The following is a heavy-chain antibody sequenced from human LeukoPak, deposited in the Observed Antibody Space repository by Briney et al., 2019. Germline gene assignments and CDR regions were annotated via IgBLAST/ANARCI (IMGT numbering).Heavy chain of an antibody. Sequence: SETLSLTCTVSGGSISSGGYYWSWIRQHPGKGLEWIGYIYYSGSTYYNPSLKSRDTISVDTSKNQFSLKLSSVTAADTAVYYCARAVSLPDAFDIWGQGTMVTVSS. J-gene: IGHJ3*02. V-gene: IGHV4-31*03. CDR3: ARAVSLPDAFDI. CDR2: IYYSGST. D-gene: IGHD3-16*01. CDR1: GGSISSGGYY.